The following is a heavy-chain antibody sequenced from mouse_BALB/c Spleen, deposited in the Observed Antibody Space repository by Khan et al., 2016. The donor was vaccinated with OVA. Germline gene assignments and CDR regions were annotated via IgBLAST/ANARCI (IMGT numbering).Heavy chain of an antibody. J-gene: IGHJ2*02. D-gene: IGHD1-1*01. Sequence: EVELVESGGGLVKPGGSLKLSCAASGFTFSRYPMSWVRQTPEKRLEWVASIGSGGSTYHPDSVKGRFTISRDNARNILFLQMSSLRSEDTAMYFCARVNGSSGVDYWGQGTSLPVSS. CDR1: GFTFSRYP. V-gene: IGHV5-6-5*01. CDR3: ARVNGSSGVDY. CDR2: IGSGGST.